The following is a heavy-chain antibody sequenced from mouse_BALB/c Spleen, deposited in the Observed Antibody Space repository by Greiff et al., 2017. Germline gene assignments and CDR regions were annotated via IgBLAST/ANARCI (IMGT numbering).Heavy chain of an antibody. CDR3: ARDYGQGGFAY. J-gene: IGHJ3*01. D-gene: IGHD1-1*01. V-gene: IGHV1-7*01. Sequence: VQLQQSGAELAKPGASVKMSCKASGYTFTSYWMHWVKQRPGQGLEWIGYINPSTGYTEYNQKFKDKATLTADKSSSTAYMQLSSLTSEDSAVYYCARDYGQGGFAYWGQGTLVTVSA. CDR2: INPSTGYT. CDR1: GYTFTSYW.